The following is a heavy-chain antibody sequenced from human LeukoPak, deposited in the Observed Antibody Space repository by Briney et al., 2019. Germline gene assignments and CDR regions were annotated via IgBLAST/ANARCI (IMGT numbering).Heavy chain of an antibody. V-gene: IGHV3-48*02. CDR2: ISSRSSSI. J-gene: IGHJ4*02. Sequence: GGSLRLSCVVSGFTFSNYSMNWVRQAPGKGLEWVSYISSRSSSIYYLDSVKGRFTISRDNAKNSLYLQMNSLRDEDTAVYYCGRVIRRFGEFSSDYWGQGTLVTVSS. CDR3: GRVIRRFGEFSSDY. CDR1: GFTFSNYS. D-gene: IGHD3-10*01.